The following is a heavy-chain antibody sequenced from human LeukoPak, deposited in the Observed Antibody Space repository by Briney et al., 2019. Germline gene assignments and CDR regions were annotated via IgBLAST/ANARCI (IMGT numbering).Heavy chain of an antibody. J-gene: IGHJ4*02. CDR2: ISGGGRST. CDR3: AEAPGTLADPYYFDY. D-gene: IGHD3-10*01. CDR1: GFTFSSYA. Sequence: PGGSLRLSCAASGFTFSSYAMSWVRQAPGKGLEWVSAISGGGRSTYYADSAKGRFTISRDNSINTLFLQMNSLRVEDTAVYYCAEAPGTLADPYYFDYWGQGALVTVSS. V-gene: IGHV3-23*01.